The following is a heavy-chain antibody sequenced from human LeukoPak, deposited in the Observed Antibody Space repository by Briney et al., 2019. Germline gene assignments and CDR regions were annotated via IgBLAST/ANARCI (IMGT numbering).Heavy chain of an antibody. CDR1: GFTFRNYA. V-gene: IGHV3-30*18. CDR2: ISYDGSNK. Sequence: PGGSLRLSCAASGFTFRNYAMSWVRQAPGKGLEWVAVISYDGSNKYYADSVKGRFTISRDNSKNTLYLQMNSLRAEDTAVYYCAKLGIPFDYWGQGTLVTVSS. J-gene: IGHJ4*02. D-gene: IGHD7-27*01. CDR3: AKLGIPFDY.